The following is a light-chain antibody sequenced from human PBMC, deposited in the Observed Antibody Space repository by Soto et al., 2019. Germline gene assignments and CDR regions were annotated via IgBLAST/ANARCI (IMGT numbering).Light chain of an antibody. CDR2: KAS. V-gene: IGKV1-5*03. CDR3: QQYHDNWT. Sequence: DIQMTQSPSTLSASVGDRVTITCRASQSISSWLAWYHQKPGTAPKLLIYKASTLQSGVPSRFSGSGSGTEFTLTISSLQPDDSATYYCQQYHDNWTFGQGTKWIS. CDR1: QSISSW. J-gene: IGKJ1*01.